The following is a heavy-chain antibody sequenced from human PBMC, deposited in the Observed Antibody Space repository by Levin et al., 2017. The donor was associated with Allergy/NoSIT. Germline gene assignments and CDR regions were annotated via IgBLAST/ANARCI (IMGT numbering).Heavy chain of an antibody. J-gene: IGHJ6*02. CDR2: IYSGGST. D-gene: IGHD5-18*01. CDR3: ARGSNSYGSYYYGMDV. V-gene: IGHV3-53*01. CDR1: GFTVSSNY. Sequence: GGSLRLSCAASGFTVSSNYMSWVRQAPGKGLEWVSVIYSGGSTYYADSVKGRFTISRDNSKNTLYLQMNSLRAEDTAVYYCARGSNSYGSYYYGMDVWGQGTTVTVSS.